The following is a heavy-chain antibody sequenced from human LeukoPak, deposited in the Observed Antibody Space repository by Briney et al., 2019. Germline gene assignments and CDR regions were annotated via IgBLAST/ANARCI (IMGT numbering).Heavy chain of an antibody. Sequence: PSETLSLTCTVSGYSISSGYYWGWIRQPPGKGLEWIGSIYHSGSTYYNPSLKSRVTISVDTSKNQFSLKLSSVTAADTAVYYCARSPTKRVPVDYWGQGTLVTVSS. V-gene: IGHV4-38-2*02. J-gene: IGHJ4*02. CDR3: ARSPTKRVPVDY. CDR2: IYHSGST. D-gene: IGHD2-2*01. CDR1: GYSISSGYY.